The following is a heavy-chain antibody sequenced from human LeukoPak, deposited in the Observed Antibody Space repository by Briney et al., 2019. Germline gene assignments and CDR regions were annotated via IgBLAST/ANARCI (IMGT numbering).Heavy chain of an antibody. CDR3: ARDANDYGDYYFDY. J-gene: IGHJ4*02. CDR1: GFTFSSYA. CDR2: ISYDGSNK. V-gene: IGHV3-30-3*01. D-gene: IGHD4-17*01. Sequence: GSSLRLSCAASGFTFSSYAMHWLGPPPAKELAGVAVISYDGSNKYYADSVKGRFTISRDNSKNTLYLQMNSLRAEDTAVCYCARDANDYGDYYFDYWGQGTLVTVSS.